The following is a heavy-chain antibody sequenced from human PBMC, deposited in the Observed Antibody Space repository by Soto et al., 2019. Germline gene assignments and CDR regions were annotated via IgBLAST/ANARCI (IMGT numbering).Heavy chain of an antibody. CDR3: ARGSVDTVDTSGFDEY. Sequence: PSETLSLTCAVYGGSFSAYYWSWIRQPPGKGLEWIGEINHSGGTSYNPSLKSRVTISVDTSKSQFSLKLTSVTAADRAVYYCARGSVDTVDTSGFDEYWGQGPLVTVSS. V-gene: IGHV4-34*01. D-gene: IGHD3-22*01. J-gene: IGHJ4*02. CDR2: INHSGGT. CDR1: GGSFSAYY.